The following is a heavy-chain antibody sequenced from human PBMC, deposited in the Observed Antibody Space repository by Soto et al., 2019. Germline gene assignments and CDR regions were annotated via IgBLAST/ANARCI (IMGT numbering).Heavy chain of an antibody. Sequence: EVQLLESGGGLVQPGGSLRLSCAASGFTFNTYAMTWVRQAPGKGLEWVSAIGGSGGTTFYADSVKGRFTISRDNSKNTRFLQMSSLRAEDTALYYCAKVGGGGNSWSTGWGQGTLVTVSS. D-gene: IGHD6-13*01. V-gene: IGHV3-23*01. CDR1: GFTFNTYA. CDR2: IGGSGGTT. J-gene: IGHJ4*02. CDR3: AKVGGGGNSWSTG.